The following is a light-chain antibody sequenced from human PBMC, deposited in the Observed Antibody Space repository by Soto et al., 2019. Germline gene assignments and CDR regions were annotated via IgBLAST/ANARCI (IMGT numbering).Light chain of an antibody. CDR3: QQFYNTPPYT. J-gene: IGKJ2*01. CDR1: QSILFTSSNKNY. CDR2: WAS. Sequence: DIVMTQSPDSLVVSLGERATIDCKSSQSILFTSSNKNYLAWYQQRPGQPPKLLISWASDREYGVPERFSGSGSGTDFTLTISSVQAEDVAVYYCQQFYNTPPYTFGQGTRLEIK. V-gene: IGKV4-1*01.